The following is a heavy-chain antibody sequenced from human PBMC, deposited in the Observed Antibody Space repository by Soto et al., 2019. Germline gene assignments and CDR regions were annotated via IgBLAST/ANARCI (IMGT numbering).Heavy chain of an antibody. CDR2: ISYDGSNK. V-gene: IGHV3-30*18. Sequence: PGGSLRLSCAASGFTFSSYGMHWVRQAPGKGLEWVAVISYDGSNKYYADSVKGRFTISRDNSKNTLYLQMNSLRAEDTAVYYCAKEGDQYYRNYYYYGMDVWGQGTTVNVSS. CDR1: GFTFSSYG. D-gene: IGHD3-10*01. J-gene: IGHJ6*02. CDR3: AKEGDQYYRNYYYYGMDV.